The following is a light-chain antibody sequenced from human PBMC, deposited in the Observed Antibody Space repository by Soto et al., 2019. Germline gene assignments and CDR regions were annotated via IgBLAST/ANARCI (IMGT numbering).Light chain of an antibody. CDR1: QTISSH. Sequence: EIVLTQSPGTLSLSPGQRATLSCRASQTISSHLAWFQQRPGQAPRLLIYDASNRATGIPARFSGRGSGTDFTLTISSLEPEDLAVYYCQQRSSAITFGQGTRREIK. V-gene: IGKV3-11*01. CDR2: DAS. J-gene: IGKJ5*01. CDR3: QQRSSAIT.